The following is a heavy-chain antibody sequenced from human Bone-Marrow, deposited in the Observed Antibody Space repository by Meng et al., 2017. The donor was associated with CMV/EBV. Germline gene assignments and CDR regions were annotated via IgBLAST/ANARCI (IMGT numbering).Heavy chain of an antibody. D-gene: IGHD2-2*01. CDR1: GFTFSSYS. J-gene: IGHJ5*02. Sequence: GGSLRLSCAASGFTFSSYSMNWVRQAPGKGLEWVSSISSSSSYIYYADSVKGRFTISRDNAKNSLYLQMNSLRAEDTVVYYCARGLREVVPAAMAVNWFDPWGQGTLVAVSS. CDR3: ARGLREVVPAAMAVNWFDP. CDR2: ISSSSSYI. V-gene: IGHV3-21*01.